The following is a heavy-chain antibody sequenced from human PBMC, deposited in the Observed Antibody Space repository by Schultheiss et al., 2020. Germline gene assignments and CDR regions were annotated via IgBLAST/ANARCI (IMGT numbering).Heavy chain of an antibody. D-gene: IGHD3-22*01. CDR1: GGSISSYY. J-gene: IGHJ4*02. CDR3: ARGTYDSSGYYHFDY. CDR2: IYYSGST. V-gene: IGHV4-59*12. Sequence: TLSLTCTVSGGSISSYYWSWIRQPPGKGLEWIGHIYYSGSTNYNPSLKSRVTVSVDTSKHQFSLKLSSVTAADTAVYYCARGTYDSSGYYHFDYWGQGTLVTVSS.